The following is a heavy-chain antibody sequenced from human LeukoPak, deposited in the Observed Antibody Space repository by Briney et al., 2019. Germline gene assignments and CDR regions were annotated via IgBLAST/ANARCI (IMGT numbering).Heavy chain of an antibody. V-gene: IGHV4-59*01. Sequence: PSETLSLTCPVSGGSISGYYWSWIRQPPGKGLEWIGYVYFIGSTNYNPSLKSRVTMSVDTSQNHFSLNLRSVTTADTAVYYCARVVPDGYSDYWGQGTLVTVSS. CDR1: GGSISGYY. CDR2: VYFIGST. D-gene: IGHD5-24*01. J-gene: IGHJ4*02. CDR3: ARVVPDGYSDY.